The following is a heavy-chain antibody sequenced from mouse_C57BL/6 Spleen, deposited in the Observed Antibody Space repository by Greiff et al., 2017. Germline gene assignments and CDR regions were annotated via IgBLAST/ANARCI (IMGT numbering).Heavy chain of an antibody. CDR3: ARVRRDYAMDY. V-gene: IGHV3-6*01. CDR2: ISYDGSN. CDR1: GYSITSGYY. J-gene: IGHJ4*01. Sequence: EVQLQQSGPGLVKPSQSLSLTCSVTGYSITSGYYWNWIRQFPGNKLEWMGYISYDGSNNYNPSLKNRISITRDTSKNQFFLKLNSVTTEDTATYYCARVRRDYAMDYWGQGTSVTVSS.